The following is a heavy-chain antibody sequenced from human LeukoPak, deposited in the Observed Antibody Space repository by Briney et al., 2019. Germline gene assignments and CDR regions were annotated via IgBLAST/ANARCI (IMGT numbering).Heavy chain of an antibody. V-gene: IGHV4-34*01. D-gene: IGHD7-27*01. J-gene: IGHJ3*01. CDR3: ARVGANWGSKYAFDF. CDR1: GGSFSGYY. CDR2: INHSGST. Sequence: KPSETRSPTCAVDGGSFSGYYWSWIRQPPGKGREWIGEINHSGSTNYNPSLKSRVTISVDTSKNQFSLKLGSVTAGATAGYYCARVGANWGSKYAFDFWGQGTMVTVSS.